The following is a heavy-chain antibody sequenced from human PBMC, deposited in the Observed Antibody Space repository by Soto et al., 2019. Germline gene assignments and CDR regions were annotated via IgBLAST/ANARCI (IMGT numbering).Heavy chain of an antibody. D-gene: IGHD3-3*01. CDR2: IRNPGYGGTT. V-gene: IGHV3-49*04. Sequence: SLRLSCTTSGFSFGDCAMTWVRQAPGKGLEWVGFIRNPGYGGTTEYATSVKGRFIISRDDSMSSAYLQLNSLKVDDSAVYYCVRGSFGYYGPWGQGTLVTVSS. CDR3: VRGSFGYYGP. CDR1: GFSFGDCA. J-gene: IGHJ5*02.